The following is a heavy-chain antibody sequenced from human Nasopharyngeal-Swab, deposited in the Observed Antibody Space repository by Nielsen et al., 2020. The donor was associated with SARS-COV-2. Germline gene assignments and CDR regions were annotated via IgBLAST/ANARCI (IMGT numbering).Heavy chain of an antibody. CDR1: FGSFSGYN. J-gene: IGHJ3*02. CDR3: ARAWDI. CDR2: INDSGRT. V-gene: IGHV4-34*01. Sequence: SETLSLTCAVYFGSFSGYNWSWIRQPPGKGLEWIGEINDSGRTKYNPPLKRRVTISVDTSKNQFSLRLSSVTAADTAVYYCARAWDIWGQGTMVTVSS.